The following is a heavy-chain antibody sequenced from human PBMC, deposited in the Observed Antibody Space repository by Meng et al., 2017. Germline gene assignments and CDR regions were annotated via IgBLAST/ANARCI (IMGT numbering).Heavy chain of an antibody. D-gene: IGHD1-1*01. V-gene: IGHV4-34*01. CDR3: ASFSVGERQFDY. J-gene: IGHJ4*02. CDR1: GGSFSGYY. Sequence: SETLSLTCAVYGGSFSGYYWSWIRQPPGKGLEWTGEINHSGSTNYNPSLKSRVTISVDTSKNQFSLKLSSVTAADTAVYYCASFSVGERQFDYWGQGTLVTVSS. CDR2: INHSGST.